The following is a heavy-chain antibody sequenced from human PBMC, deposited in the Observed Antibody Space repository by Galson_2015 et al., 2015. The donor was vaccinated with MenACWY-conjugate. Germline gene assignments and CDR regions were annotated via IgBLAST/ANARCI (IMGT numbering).Heavy chain of an antibody. CDR3: AKVMLVGGSDGFDI. CDR1: GYIFTLYY. CDR2: ISPSAGIT. Sequence: SVKVSCKASGYIFTLYYIHWVRQAPGQGLEWMGTISPSAGITHYAQKFQGRASVNRDTSTSTVYMELSSLKSDDTAVYYCAKVMLVGGSDGFDIWGQGTMVTVSS. D-gene: IGHD2-15*01. V-gene: IGHV1-46*01. J-gene: IGHJ3*02.